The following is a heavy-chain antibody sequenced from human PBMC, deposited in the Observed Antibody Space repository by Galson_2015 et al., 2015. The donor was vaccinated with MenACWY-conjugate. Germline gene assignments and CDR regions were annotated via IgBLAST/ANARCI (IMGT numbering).Heavy chain of an antibody. CDR3: SRNLLGYCSGPSRYLAY. D-gene: IGHD2-2*01. V-gene: IGHV3-49*03. CDR2: IRSKAYGGTT. CDR1: GFTVGDHL. Sequence: SLRLSCAASGFTVGDHLMSWFRQAPGKGLERVGFIRSKAYGGTTEYAASVEGRCTISRDDSKSIAYLQMNSLKTEDTAVYYCSRNLLGYCSGPSRYLAYWGPGPL. J-gene: IGHJ4*02.